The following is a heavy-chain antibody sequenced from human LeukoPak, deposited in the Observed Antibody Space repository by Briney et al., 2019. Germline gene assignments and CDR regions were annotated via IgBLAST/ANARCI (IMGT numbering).Heavy chain of an antibody. CDR2: ISSSSSYI. CDR3: AKDRVEGYGYFYGMDV. D-gene: IGHD5-18*01. V-gene: IGHV3-21*01. CDR1: GFTFSSYS. Sequence: GSLRLSCAASGFTFSSYSMNWVRQAPGKGLEWVSSISSSSSYIYYADSVKGRFTISRDNSKNTLYLQMNSLRAEDTAVYYCAKDRVEGYGYFYGMDVWGQGTTVTASS. J-gene: IGHJ6*02.